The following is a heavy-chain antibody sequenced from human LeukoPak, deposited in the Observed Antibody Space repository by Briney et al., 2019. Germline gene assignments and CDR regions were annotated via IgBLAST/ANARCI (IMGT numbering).Heavy chain of an antibody. CDR2: ISAYNGNT. CDR3: ARDLDSSSSWTAFDI. D-gene: IGHD6-6*01. Sequence: ASVKVSCKASGYTFTSYGISWVRQAPGQGLEWMGWISAYNGNTNYAQKLRGRVTMTTDTSTSTAYMELRSLRSDDTAVYYCARDLDSSSSWTAFDIWGQGTMVTVSS. CDR1: GYTFTSYG. V-gene: IGHV1-18*01. J-gene: IGHJ3*02.